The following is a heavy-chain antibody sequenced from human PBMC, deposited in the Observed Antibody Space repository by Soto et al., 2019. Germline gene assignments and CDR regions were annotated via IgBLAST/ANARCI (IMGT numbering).Heavy chain of an antibody. V-gene: IGHV4-30-4*01. J-gene: IGHJ4*02. Sequence: QVQLQESGLGLVRPSETLSLTCTVSNGSISNGDYYWIWVRQPPGKGLESIGYIYFTGTTYYNPSLQRLLSISVDRSKNQMSLRLTSVTAADTAVYYCARLYWSYYASSGYLDQWGQGTLVTVSS. CDR2: IYFTGTT. CDR1: NGSISNGDYY. D-gene: IGHD3-22*01. CDR3: ARLYWSYYASSGYLDQ.